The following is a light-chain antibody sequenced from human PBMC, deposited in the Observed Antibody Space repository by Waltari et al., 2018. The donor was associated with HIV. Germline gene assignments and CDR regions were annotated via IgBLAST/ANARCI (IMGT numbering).Light chain of an antibody. CDR1: SSNIRSNS. CDR2: SNH. CDR3: AAWDDSLNGPV. J-gene: IGLJ2*01. V-gene: IGLV1-44*01. Sequence: QSVLTQPPSASGTPGQRVTISCSGSSSNIRSNSVNWYQQLPGTAPKLLIYSNHQRPSGVPDRCSGSKSGTSASLAISGLQSEDEADYYCAAWDDSLNGPVFGGGTKLTVL.